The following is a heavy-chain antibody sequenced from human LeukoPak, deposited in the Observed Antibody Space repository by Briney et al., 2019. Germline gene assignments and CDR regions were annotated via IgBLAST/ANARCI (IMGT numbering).Heavy chain of an antibody. V-gene: IGHV3-23*01. Sequence: GGSLRLSSAASGFTFSSYAMSWVRQAPGKGLEWVSAISGSGGSTYYADSVKGRFTISRDNSKNTLYLQMNSLRAEDTAVYYCAKPFFEYSSSLPYDYWGQGTLVTVSS. CDR2: ISGSGGST. D-gene: IGHD6-6*01. J-gene: IGHJ4*02. CDR3: AKPFFEYSSSLPYDY. CDR1: GFTFSSYA.